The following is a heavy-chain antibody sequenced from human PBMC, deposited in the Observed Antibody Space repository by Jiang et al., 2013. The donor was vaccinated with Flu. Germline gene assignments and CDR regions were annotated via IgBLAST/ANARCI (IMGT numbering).Heavy chain of an antibody. CDR3: ARAQITIFGVVTNGGWFDP. D-gene: IGHD3-3*01. J-gene: IGHJ5*02. Sequence: WVXQMPGKGLEWMGIIYPGDSDTRYEPVLPRPGHHLSRQVHQHAYLQWSSLKASDTAMYYCARAQITIFGVVTNGGWFDPWGQGTLVTVSS. V-gene: IGHV5-51*01. CDR2: IYPGDSDT.